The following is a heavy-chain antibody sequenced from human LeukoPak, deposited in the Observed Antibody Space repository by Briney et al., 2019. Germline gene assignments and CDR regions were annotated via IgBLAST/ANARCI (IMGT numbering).Heavy chain of an antibody. CDR2: ISSSGSTI. Sequence: GGSLRLSCAASGFTFSDYYMSWIRQAPGKGLEWVSYISSSGSTIYYADSVKGRFTISRDNAKNSLFLQMNSLRAEDTAVYYCARGLSYDFWSGYYSPDAFDIWGQGTMVTVSS. J-gene: IGHJ3*02. D-gene: IGHD3-3*01. CDR1: GFTFSDYY. V-gene: IGHV3-11*04. CDR3: ARGLSYDFWSGYYSPDAFDI.